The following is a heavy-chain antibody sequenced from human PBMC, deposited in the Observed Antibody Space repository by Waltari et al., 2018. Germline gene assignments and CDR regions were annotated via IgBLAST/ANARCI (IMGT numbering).Heavy chain of an antibody. CDR3: AASGYEEPKFDY. CDR2: IYYSGST. CDR1: GGSISSGGYY. D-gene: IGHD5-12*01. Sequence: QVQLQESGPGLVKPSQTLSLTCTVSGGSISSGGYYWSWIRQHPGKGLEWIGYIYYSGSTYYNPSLKSRVTISVDTSKNQCSLKLSSVTAADTAVYYCAASGYEEPKFDYWGQGTLVTVSS. V-gene: IGHV4-31*03. J-gene: IGHJ4*02.